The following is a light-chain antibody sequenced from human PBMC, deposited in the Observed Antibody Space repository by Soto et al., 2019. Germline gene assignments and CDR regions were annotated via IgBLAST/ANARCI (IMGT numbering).Light chain of an antibody. CDR2: SNN. J-gene: IGLJ3*02. V-gene: IGLV1-44*01. CDR3: AAWDDSLNVWV. CDR1: SSNIGSNT. Sequence: QSVLTQPPSAPGTPGQRVTISCSGSSSNIGSNTVNWYQQLPGTAPKLLIYSNNQRPSGVPDRFSGSKSGTSASLAISGLQSEDEADYYCAAWDDSLNVWVFGGGTKLTVL.